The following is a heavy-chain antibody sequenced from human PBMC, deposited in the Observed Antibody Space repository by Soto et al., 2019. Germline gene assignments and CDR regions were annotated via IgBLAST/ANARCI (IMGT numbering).Heavy chain of an antibody. CDR3: ARESAAAGFDY. V-gene: IGHV1-8*01. Sequence: QVQLVQSGAEVKKPGASVKVSCKASGYTFTSYDNNWVRQATGQGLEWMGWMNPNSGNTGYAQKFQGRVTMTPNTSISTDYMELSSLRSEETAVYYCARESAAAGFDYWGQGTLVTVSS. J-gene: IGHJ4*02. CDR1: GYTFTSYD. CDR2: MNPNSGNT. D-gene: IGHD6-13*01.